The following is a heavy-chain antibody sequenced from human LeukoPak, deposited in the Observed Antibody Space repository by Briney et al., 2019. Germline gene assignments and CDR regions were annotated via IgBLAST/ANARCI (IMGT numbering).Heavy chain of an antibody. V-gene: IGHV1-24*01. CDR2: FDPEDGET. J-gene: IGHJ6*02. Sequence: ASVKVSCKVSGYTLTESSMHWVRQAPGKGLEWMGGFDPEDGETIYAQKFQGRVTMTEDTSTDTAYMELSSLRSEDTAVYYCATEPLNPYSSSGYGMDVWGQGTTVTVSS. CDR1: GYTLTESS. CDR3: ATEPLNPYSSSGYGMDV. D-gene: IGHD6-6*01.